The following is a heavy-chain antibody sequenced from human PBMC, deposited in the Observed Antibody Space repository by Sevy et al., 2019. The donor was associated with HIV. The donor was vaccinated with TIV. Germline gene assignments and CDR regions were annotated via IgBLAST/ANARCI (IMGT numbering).Heavy chain of an antibody. J-gene: IGHJ4*02. CDR3: ARDAGCSRTSCLLCFGF. D-gene: IGHD2-2*01. CDR2: IRSGSSYI. V-gene: IGHV3-21*01. Sequence: GGSLRLSCAASGFTFSTYTMNWVRQAPGKGLEWVSSIRSGSSYIYYEDSVKGRITIFRDNAKNSLYLEMNSLRAEDTAVYYCARDAGCSRTSCLLCFGFWGQGTRVTVSS. CDR1: GFTFSTYT.